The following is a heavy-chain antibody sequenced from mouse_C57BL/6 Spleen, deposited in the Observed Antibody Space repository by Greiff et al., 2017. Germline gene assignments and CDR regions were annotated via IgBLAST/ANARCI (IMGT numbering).Heavy chain of an antibody. CDR1: GYTFTSYW. CDR3: ASYDYEGPFAY. Sequence: VQLQQPGAELVRPGSSVKLSCKASGYTFTSYWMHWVKQRPIQGLEWIGNIDPSDSETHYNQKFKDKATLTVDKSSSTAYMQLSSLTSEDSAVYCCASYDYEGPFAYWGQGTLVTVSA. CDR2: IDPSDSET. J-gene: IGHJ3*01. D-gene: IGHD2-4*01. V-gene: IGHV1-52*01.